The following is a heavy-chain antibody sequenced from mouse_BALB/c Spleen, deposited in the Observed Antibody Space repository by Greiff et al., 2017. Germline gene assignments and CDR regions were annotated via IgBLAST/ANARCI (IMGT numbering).Heavy chain of an antibody. CDR3: ARSYYDYNGFAY. Sequence: QVQLQQSGAELAKPGASVKMSCKASGYTFTSYWMHWVKQRPGQGLEWIGYINPSTGYTEYNQKFKDKATLTADKSSSTAYMQLSSLTSEDSAVYYCARSYYDYNGFAYWGQGTLVTVSA. D-gene: IGHD2-4*01. CDR1: GYTFTSYW. J-gene: IGHJ3*01. V-gene: IGHV1-7*01. CDR2: INPSTGYT.